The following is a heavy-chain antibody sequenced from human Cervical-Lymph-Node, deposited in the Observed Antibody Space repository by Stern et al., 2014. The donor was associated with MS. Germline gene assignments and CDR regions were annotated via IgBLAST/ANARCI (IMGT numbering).Heavy chain of an antibody. CDR1: GYTFTTPNYG. V-gene: IGHV1-18*01. CDR3: ARERLRDFNDYHFDS. D-gene: IGHD4-11*01. CDR2: ISSYNGNT. Sequence: QVQLVQSGPEVRQPGASVRVSCKASGYTFTTPNYGIAWVREAPGRGLEWMGWISSYNGNTVYAQKLQDRVTMTTDTSTSTAYMELRSLRSDDTAFYYCARERLRDFNDYHFDSWGQVTLVTVSS. J-gene: IGHJ4*02.